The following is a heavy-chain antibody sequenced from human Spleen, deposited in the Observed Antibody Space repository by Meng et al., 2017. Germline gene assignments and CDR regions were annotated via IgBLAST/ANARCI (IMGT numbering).Heavy chain of an antibody. CDR3: AREASGDRWYFDI. D-gene: IGHD1-26*01. CDR1: GGSFSGYY. J-gene: IGHJ2*01. V-gene: IGHV4-34*01. Sequence: QLRRWGAGLLKPSQPLSLTCACYGGSFSGYYWSWIRHPPGKGLEWIGDINHSGGTNYNPSLKSRVTISVDTSKNQFSLKLTSVTAADTAVYYCAREASGDRWYFDIWGRGTLVTVSS. CDR2: INHSGGT.